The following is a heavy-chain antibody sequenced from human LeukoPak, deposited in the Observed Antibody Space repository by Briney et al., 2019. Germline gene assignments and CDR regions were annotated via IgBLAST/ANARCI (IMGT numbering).Heavy chain of an antibody. D-gene: IGHD1-14*01. CDR2: INHSGGT. J-gene: IGHJ4*02. Sequence: SETLSLTCAVYGGFFSGYFWSWIRQPPGKGLEWIGEINHSGGTNYNPSLKSRVTISVDTSKNQFSLKLSSVTAADTAVYYCARSPGDYWGQGTLVTVSS. CDR3: ARSPGDY. CDR1: GGFFSGYF. V-gene: IGHV4-34*01.